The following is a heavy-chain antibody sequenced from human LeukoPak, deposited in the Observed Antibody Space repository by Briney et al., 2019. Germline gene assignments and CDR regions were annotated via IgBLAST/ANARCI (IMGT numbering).Heavy chain of an antibody. CDR1: GFTVSSNY. J-gene: IGHJ4*02. CDR3: AAREMAVSYYFDY. V-gene: IGHV3-66*01. Sequence: GGSLRLSCAVSGFTVSSNYMSWVRQAPGKGLEWVSVIYSGGGTYYADSVKGRFTISRDNSKNTVYLQMNSLRVEDTAVYYCAAREMAVSYYFDYWGQGTLVTVSS. CDR2: IYSGGGT. D-gene: IGHD5-24*01.